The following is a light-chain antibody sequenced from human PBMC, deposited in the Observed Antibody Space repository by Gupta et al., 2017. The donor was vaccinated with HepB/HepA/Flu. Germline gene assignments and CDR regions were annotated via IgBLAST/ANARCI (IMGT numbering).Light chain of an antibody. V-gene: IGKV1-9*01. CDR2: AAS. CDR3: QQLVNFPYT. J-gene: IGKJ2*01. CDR1: QDISSY. Sequence: DIQLTQSPSFLSASVGDRVTLTCRATQDISSYLAWYQQKPGKVPEVLIYAASTLQSGVPSRFSGSGSGTEFTLTIKSLQPEDFATYYCQQLVNFPYTFGQGTKLDIK.